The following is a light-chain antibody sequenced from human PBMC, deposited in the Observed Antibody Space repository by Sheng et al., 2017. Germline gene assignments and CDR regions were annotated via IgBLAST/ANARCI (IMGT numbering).Light chain of an antibody. CDR1: SSDVGSYNR. CDR2: EVS. J-gene: IGLJ1*01. V-gene: IGLV2-18*02. Sequence: QSALTQPPSVSGSPGQSVTISCTGTSSDVGSYNRVSWYQQPPGTAPKLMIYEVSNRPSGVPDRFSGSKSGNTASLTISGLQAEDEADYYCSSYTSSSTLGXFGTGTKVTVL. CDR3: SSYTSSSTLGX.